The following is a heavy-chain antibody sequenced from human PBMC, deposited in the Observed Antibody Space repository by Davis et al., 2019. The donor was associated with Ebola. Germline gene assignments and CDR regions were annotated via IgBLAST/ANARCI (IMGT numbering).Heavy chain of an antibody. CDR3: ARRVGARSGFDY. D-gene: IGHD1-26*01. Sequence: ASVKVSCKTSGYTFTTYDINWVRQATGQGLEWMGWMNPNSGNTGYAQQFQGRITMTRIISTGTAYMELNSLRSEDTAIYYCARRVGARSGFDYWGQGTLATVSS. J-gene: IGHJ4*01. CDR2: MNPNSGNT. CDR1: GYTFTTYD. V-gene: IGHV1-8*01.